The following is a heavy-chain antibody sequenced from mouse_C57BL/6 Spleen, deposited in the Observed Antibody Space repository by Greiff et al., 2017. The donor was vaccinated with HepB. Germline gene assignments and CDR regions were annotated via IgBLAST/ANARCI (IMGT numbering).Heavy chain of an antibody. CDR1: GYAFSSYW. J-gene: IGHJ2*01. CDR3: AREGLWSYYFDY. D-gene: IGHD1-1*02. V-gene: IGHV1-80*01. CDR2: IYPGDGDT. Sequence: VQLVESGAELVKPGASVKISCKASGYAFSSYWMNWVKQRPGKGLEWIGQIYPGDGDTNYNGKFKGKATLTADKSSSTAYMQLSSLTSEDSAVYFCAREGLWSYYFDYWGQGTTLTVSS.